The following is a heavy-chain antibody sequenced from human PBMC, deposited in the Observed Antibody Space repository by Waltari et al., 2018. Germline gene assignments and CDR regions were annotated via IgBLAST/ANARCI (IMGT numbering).Heavy chain of an antibody. D-gene: IGHD1-26*01. V-gene: IGHV1-3*01. Sequence: QVQLVQSGAEVKKPGASVKVSCKASGYTFTSYAMHWVRQAPGKRLEWMGWINAGNGNTKYSQKFQGRVTITRDTSASTAYMELSSLRSEDTAVYYCARDYVGATGYYYYYGMDVWGQGTTVTVSS. CDR3: ARDYVGATGYYYYYGMDV. CDR2: INAGNGNT. J-gene: IGHJ6*02. CDR1: GYTFTSYA.